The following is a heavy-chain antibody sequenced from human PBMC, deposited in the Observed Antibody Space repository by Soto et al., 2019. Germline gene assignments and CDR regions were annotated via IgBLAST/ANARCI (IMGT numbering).Heavy chain of an antibody. Sequence: QLQLQESGPGLVKPSETLSLTCTVSGGSISSSSYYWGWIRQPPGKGLEWIGSIYYSGSTYYNPSLKSQVTISVDTSKNQFSLKLSSVTAADTAVYYCARGGRYSGYDFDFDYWGQGTLVTVSS. CDR1: GGSISSSSYY. CDR3: ARGGRYSGYDFDFDY. D-gene: IGHD5-12*01. V-gene: IGHV4-39*01. CDR2: IYYSGST. J-gene: IGHJ4*02.